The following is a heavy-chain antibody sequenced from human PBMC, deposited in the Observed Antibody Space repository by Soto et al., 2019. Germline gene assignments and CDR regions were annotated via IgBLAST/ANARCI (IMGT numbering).Heavy chain of an antibody. CDR3: ARVRRDGSGSSAHDAFDI. D-gene: IGHD3-10*01. J-gene: IGHJ3*02. Sequence: ASVKVSCKASGGTFSSYAISWVRQAPGQGLEWMGGIIPIFGTANYAQKFQGRVTITADESTSTAYMELSSLRSEDTAVYYCARVRRDGSGSSAHDAFDIWGQGTMVTVSS. CDR2: IIPIFGTA. CDR1: GGTFSSYA. V-gene: IGHV1-69*13.